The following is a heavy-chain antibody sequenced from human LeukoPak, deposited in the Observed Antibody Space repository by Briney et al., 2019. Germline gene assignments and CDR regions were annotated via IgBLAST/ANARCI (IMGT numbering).Heavy chain of an antibody. CDR1: GGSISSSSYY. CDR3: ARASSGLNYYYYMDV. D-gene: IGHD6-19*01. Sequence: PSETLSLTCTVSGGSISSSSYYWGWIRQPPGKGLEWIGSIYYSGSTYYNPSLKSRVTISVDTSKNQFSLKLSSVTAADTAVYYCARASSGLNYYYYMDVWGKGTTVTVSS. CDR2: IYYSGST. J-gene: IGHJ6*03. V-gene: IGHV4-39*07.